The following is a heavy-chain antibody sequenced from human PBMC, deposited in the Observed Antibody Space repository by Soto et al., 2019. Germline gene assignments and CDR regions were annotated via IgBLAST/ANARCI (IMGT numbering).Heavy chain of an antibody. CDR3: ARAKLYNWNPSTPLYYYYGMDV. J-gene: IGHJ6*02. Sequence: KPSETLSLTCAVYGGSLSGYYWSWIRQPPGKGLEWIGEINHSGSTNYNPSLKSRVTISVDTSKNQFSLKLSSVTAADTAVYYCARAKLYNWNPSTPLYYYYGMDVWGQGTTVTVSS. CDR2: INHSGST. CDR1: GGSLSGYY. V-gene: IGHV4-34*01. D-gene: IGHD1-20*01.